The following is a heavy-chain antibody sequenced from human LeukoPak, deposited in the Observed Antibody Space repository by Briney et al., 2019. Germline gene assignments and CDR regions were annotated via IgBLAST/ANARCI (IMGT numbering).Heavy chain of an antibody. V-gene: IGHV3-30*18. Sequence: GRSLRLSCAASGFTFSSYGMHWVRQAPGKGLEWVAVISYDGSNKYYADSVKGRFTISRDNSKNTLYLQMNSLRAEDTAVYYCAKGLGSIFGVEGREFDYWGQGTLVTVSS. J-gene: IGHJ4*02. D-gene: IGHD3-3*01. CDR3: AKGLGSIFGVEGREFDY. CDR2: ISYDGSNK. CDR1: GFTFSSYG.